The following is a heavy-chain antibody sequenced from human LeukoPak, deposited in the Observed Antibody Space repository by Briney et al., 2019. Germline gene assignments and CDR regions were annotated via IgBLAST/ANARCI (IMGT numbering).Heavy chain of an antibody. Sequence: GGSLRLSCSASGFTFSSYSMNWVRQAPGKGLEWVSSISSSSSYIYYADSVKGRFTISRDNSKNTRYLQMNSLRAEDTAVYYCAKDLGYDYVWGEGNLYDCWGQGTLVTVSS. CDR2: ISSSSSYI. CDR3: AKDLGYDYVWGEGNLYDC. J-gene: IGHJ4*02. D-gene: IGHD3-16*01. V-gene: IGHV3-21*04. CDR1: GFTFSSYS.